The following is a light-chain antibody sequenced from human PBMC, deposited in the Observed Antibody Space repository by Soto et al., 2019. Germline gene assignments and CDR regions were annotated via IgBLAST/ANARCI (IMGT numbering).Light chain of an antibody. J-gene: IGLJ1*01. Sequence: QSALTQPASVSGSPGQSITISCTGTSSDVGGYNYVSWYQQHPGKAPKLMIYDVSNWPSGVSNRFSGSKSGNTASLTISGLQAEDEADYYCSSHTSSSTLLYVFGTGTKLTVL. CDR1: SSDVGGYNY. V-gene: IGLV2-14*01. CDR2: DVS. CDR3: SSHTSSSTLLYV.